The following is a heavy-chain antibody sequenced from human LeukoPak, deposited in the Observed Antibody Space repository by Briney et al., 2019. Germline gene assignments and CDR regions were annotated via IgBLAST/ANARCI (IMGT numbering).Heavy chain of an antibody. CDR3: ARVDSCSSGWVDP. V-gene: IGHV4-59*01. D-gene: IGHD6-6*01. CDR1: GGSISSYY. CDR2: IYYSGST. Sequence: SETLSLTCTVSGGSISSYYWSWIRQPPGKGLEWIGYIYYSGSTNYNPSLKSRVTISVDTSKNQFSLKLSSVTAADTAVYYCARVDSCSSGWVDPWGQGTLVTVSS. J-gene: IGHJ5*02.